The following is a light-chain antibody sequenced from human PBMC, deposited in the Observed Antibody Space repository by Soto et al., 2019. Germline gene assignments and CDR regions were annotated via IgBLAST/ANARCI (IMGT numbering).Light chain of an antibody. Sequence: ELVLTQSPGTLSFSPLERATLSCRADRSVSDTLLTWFQQKPGQAPRLLIYAASTGIPDTFSGSGFGTDFTLTISSLEPEDSAVYYCQQRHMWPITFGQGTRLEIK. V-gene: IGKV3D-20*02. CDR1: RSVSDTL. CDR3: QQRHMWPIT. J-gene: IGKJ5*01. CDR2: AA.